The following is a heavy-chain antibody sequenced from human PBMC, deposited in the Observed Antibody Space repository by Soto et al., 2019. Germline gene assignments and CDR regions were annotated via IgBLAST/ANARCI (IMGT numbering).Heavy chain of an antibody. Sequence: SETLSLTCTVSSGSISVTNVFWGWVRQPPGKGLEWIGTIDYSGTADFSPSLATRVTFHVDTSKNQFSLTLYSVTAADTAVYYCARITGRHLDYWGQGIMVTVSS. D-gene: IGHD1-20*01. CDR2: IDYSGTA. CDR3: ARITGRHLDY. J-gene: IGHJ4*02. CDR1: SGSISVTNVF. V-gene: IGHV4-39*01.